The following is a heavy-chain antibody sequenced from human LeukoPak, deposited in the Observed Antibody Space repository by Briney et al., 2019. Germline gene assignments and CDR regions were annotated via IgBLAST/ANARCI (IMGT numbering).Heavy chain of an antibody. V-gene: IGHV3-30*02. CDR3: AKEKDIVATIGAH. Sequence: GGSLGLSCAASGFTFSSYGMHWVRQAPGKGLEWVAFIRYDGSNKYYADSVKGRFTISRDNSKNTLYLQMNSLRAEDTAVYYCAKEKDIVATIGAHWGQGTLVTVSS. CDR1: GFTFSSYG. CDR2: IRYDGSNK. D-gene: IGHD5-12*01. J-gene: IGHJ4*02.